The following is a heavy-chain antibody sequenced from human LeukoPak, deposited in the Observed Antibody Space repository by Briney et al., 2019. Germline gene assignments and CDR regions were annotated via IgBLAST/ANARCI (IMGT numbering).Heavy chain of an antibody. CDR2: IYYSGST. Sequence: SETLSLTCTVSGGSISSHYWSWIRQPPGKGLEWIGYIYYSGSTNYNPSLKSRVTISVDTSKNQFSLKLSSVTAADTAVYYCATYARGYCSGGSCYYFDYWGQGTLVTVSS. CDR3: ATYARGYCSGGSCYYFDY. V-gene: IGHV4-59*11. J-gene: IGHJ4*02. CDR1: GGSISSHY. D-gene: IGHD2-15*01.